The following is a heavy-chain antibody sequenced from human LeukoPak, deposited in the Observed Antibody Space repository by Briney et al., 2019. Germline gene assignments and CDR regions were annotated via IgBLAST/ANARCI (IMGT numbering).Heavy chain of an antibody. CDR2: LKFDGIEN. D-gene: IGHD3-22*01. CDR3: ATYSSLNRREFQF. CDR1: GFRFSDYW. V-gene: IGHV3-7*01. Sequence: GGSLGLSCVGSGFRFSDYWMTWVRQAPGKGLEWVATLKFDGIENYHVGSVAGRFTISRDNPKNSLYLQMNSLRAEDTAVYYCATYSSLNRREFQFWGQGTLLTVSS. J-gene: IGHJ1*01.